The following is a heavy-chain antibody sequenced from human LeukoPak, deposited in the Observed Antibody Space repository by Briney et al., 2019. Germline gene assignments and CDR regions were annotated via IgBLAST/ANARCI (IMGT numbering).Heavy chain of an antibody. D-gene: IGHD5-18*01. J-gene: IGHJ6*03. CDR2: INHSGST. V-gene: IGHV4-39*07. Sequence: SETLSLTCTVSGGSISSSSYYWSWIRQPPGKGLEWIGEINHSGSTNYNPSLKSRVTISVDTSKNQFSLKLSSVTAADTAVYYCARGPIQLWLKDYYYMDVWGKGTTVTVSS. CDR3: ARGPIQLWLKDYYYMDV. CDR1: GGSISSSSYY.